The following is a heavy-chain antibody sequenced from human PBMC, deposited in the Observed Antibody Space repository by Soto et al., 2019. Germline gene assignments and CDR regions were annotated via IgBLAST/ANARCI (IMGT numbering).Heavy chain of an antibody. CDR2: MNPDSGDT. V-gene: IGHV1-8*01. D-gene: IGHD3-22*01. Sequence: QVQLVQSGAEVKKPGASVKVSCKASGYTFTNYDINWVRQATGQGLEWMGWMNPDSGDTRYAQEFQGRVTTTSDTSISTAYRELSSLRSEDTAVYYCARGRRDYYDSGDWVPLAYWGQGTLVIVSS. CDR3: ARGRRDYYDSGDWVPLAY. J-gene: IGHJ4*02. CDR1: GYTFTNYD.